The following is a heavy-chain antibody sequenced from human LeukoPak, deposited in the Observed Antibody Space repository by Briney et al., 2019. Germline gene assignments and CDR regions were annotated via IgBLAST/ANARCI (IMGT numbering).Heavy chain of an antibody. Sequence: GASVNVSCKPSGYPFDTFGLTWVRQAPGQGLEWMGWISAYNGNTHYAQKFRGRLTLTTETSTSTAYLELRSLKSDDTAVYYCARDRVGGDLTGVSLYWGQGTLVTVSS. V-gene: IGHV1-18*01. CDR2: ISAYNGNT. CDR1: GYPFDTFG. J-gene: IGHJ4*01. CDR3: ARDRVGGDLTGVSLY. D-gene: IGHD4-17*01.